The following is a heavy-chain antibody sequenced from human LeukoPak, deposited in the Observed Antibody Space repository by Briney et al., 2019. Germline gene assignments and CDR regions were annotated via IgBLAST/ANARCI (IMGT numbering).Heavy chain of an antibody. D-gene: IGHD3-9*01. J-gene: IGHJ4*02. V-gene: IGHV4-59*08. CDR2: IYYSGST. CDR3: ARQRRPTGYPFDY. CDR1: GGSISSLY. Sequence: SETLSLTCSVSGGSISSLYWSWIRQPPGKGLEWIGYIYYSGSTNYNPSLKSRVTISVDTSKNQFSLKLSSVTAADTAVYYCARQRRPTGYPFDYWGQGTLVTVSS.